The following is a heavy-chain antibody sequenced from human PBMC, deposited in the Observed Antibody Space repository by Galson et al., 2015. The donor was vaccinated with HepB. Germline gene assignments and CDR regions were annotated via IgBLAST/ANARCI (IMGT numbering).Heavy chain of an antibody. V-gene: IGHV3-49*03. Sequence: SLRLSCAASGFTFGDYTMSWFRQAPGKGLEWVGSIGSKAYGGTTDYVAFVKRRFPISRHNSKSMAYRQINSLKTEDTAVYYCTGDRKGGYGPFDYWGQGTLVTVSS. CDR2: IGSKAYGGTT. D-gene: IGHD5-12*01. CDR3: TGDRKGGYGPFDY. J-gene: IGHJ4*02. CDR1: GFTFGDYT.